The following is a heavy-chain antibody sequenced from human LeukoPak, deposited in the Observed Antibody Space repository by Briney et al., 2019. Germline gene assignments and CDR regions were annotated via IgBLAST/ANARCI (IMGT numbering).Heavy chain of an antibody. J-gene: IGHJ4*02. CDR2: ISGSGGST. CDR1: GFTFSSYA. D-gene: IGHD2-15*01. V-gene: IGHV3-23*01. Sequence: GGSLRLSCAASGFTFSSYAMSWVRQAPGKGLEWVSGISGSGGSTYYADSVKGRFTISRDNSKNTVYLQMSSLRAEDTAVYYCAKDRWGSGGSGGGDYWGQGTLVTVSS. CDR3: AKDRWGSGGSGGGDY.